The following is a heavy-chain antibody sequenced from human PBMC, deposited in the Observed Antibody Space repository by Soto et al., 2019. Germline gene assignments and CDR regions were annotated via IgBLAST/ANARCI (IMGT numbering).Heavy chain of an antibody. CDR2: MHYSGSA. J-gene: IGHJ4*02. Sequence: PSETLSLTCTVSGGSISRSRYYWGWIRQPPGKGLEWIGSMHYSGSAHYNPSLKSRVAISVDTSKNNFSLKLSSVTAADTAVYYCARMDYYGSGAQDYWGQGTLVTVSS. CDR3: ARMDYYGSGAQDY. CDR1: GGSISRSRYY. V-gene: IGHV4-39*02. D-gene: IGHD3-10*01.